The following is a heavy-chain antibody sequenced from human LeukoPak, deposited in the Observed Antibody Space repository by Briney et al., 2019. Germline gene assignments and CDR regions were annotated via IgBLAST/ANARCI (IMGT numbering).Heavy chain of an antibody. V-gene: IGHV3-23*01. J-gene: IGHJ6*02. CDR3: AKLTSASGAYGVDV. D-gene: IGHD3-10*01. CDR1: GSTFSSYA. CDR2: ISGSGGSK. Sequence: GGSLRLSCAASGSTFSSYAMSWVRQAPGKGLEWVSTISGSGGSKHYADSVEGRFTISRDNSKNTVYLQMNSLRAEDTAIYYCAKLTSASGAYGVDVWGQGTTVTVSS.